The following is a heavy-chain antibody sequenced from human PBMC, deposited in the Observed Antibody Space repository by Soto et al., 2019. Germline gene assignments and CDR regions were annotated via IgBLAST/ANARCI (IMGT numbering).Heavy chain of an antibody. J-gene: IGHJ4*02. D-gene: IGHD3-3*01. CDR3: ARVYYDFWSGLDIDY. CDR1: GFTFSDCY. V-gene: IGHV3-11*01. Sequence: GGSLRLSCAASGFTFSDCYMSWIRQAPGKGLEWVSYISSSGSTIYYADSVKGRFTISRDNAKNSLYLQMNSLRAEDTAVYYCARVYYDFWSGLDIDYWGQGTLVTVSS. CDR2: ISSSGSTI.